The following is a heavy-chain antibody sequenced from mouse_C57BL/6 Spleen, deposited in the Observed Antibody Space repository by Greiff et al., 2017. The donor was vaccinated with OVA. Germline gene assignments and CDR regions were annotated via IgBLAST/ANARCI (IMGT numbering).Heavy chain of an antibody. Sequence: VQLQQSGPELVKPGASVKISCKASGYAFSSSWMNWVKQRPGKGLEWIGRIYPGDGDTNYNGKFKGKATLTADKSSSTAYMQLSSLTSEDSAVYFCAEDYGSSYDWFAYWGQGTLVTVSA. CDR1: GYAFSSSW. D-gene: IGHD1-1*01. CDR3: AEDYGSSYDWFAY. CDR2: IYPGDGDT. J-gene: IGHJ3*01. V-gene: IGHV1-82*01.